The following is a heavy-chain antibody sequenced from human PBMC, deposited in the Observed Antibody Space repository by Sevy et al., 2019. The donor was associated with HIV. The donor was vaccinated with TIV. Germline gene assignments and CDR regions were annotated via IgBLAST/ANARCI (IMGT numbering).Heavy chain of an antibody. Sequence: GESLKISCKDSGYNFGNHWIGWVRQMPGKGLEWMGIVYPGDSDTRYSPSFQGQVTISVDKSTTTAYLQWNSLKASETAMYYCARHSGTSTAGPNAFDIWGQGTMVTVSS. V-gene: IGHV5-51*01. CDR2: VYPGDSDT. CDR3: ARHSGTSTAGPNAFDI. D-gene: IGHD1-1*01. CDR1: GYNFGNHW. J-gene: IGHJ3*02.